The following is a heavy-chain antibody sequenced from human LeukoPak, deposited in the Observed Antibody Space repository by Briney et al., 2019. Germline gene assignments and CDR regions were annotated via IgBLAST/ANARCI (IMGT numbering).Heavy chain of an antibody. V-gene: IGHV4-34*01. CDR3: ARGPPRLRDYVWGSYRLYGMDV. D-gene: IGHD3-16*02. J-gene: IGHJ6*02. Sequence: SETLSLTCAVYGGSFSGYYWSWIRQPPGKGLEWIGEINHSGSTNYNPSLKSRVTISVDTSKNQFSLKLSSVTAADTAVYYCARGPPRLRDYVWGSYRLYGMDVWSQGTTVTVSS. CDR2: INHSGST. CDR1: GGSFSGYY.